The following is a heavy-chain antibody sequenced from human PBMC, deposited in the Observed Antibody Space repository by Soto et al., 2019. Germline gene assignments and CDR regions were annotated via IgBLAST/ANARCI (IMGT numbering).Heavy chain of an antibody. J-gene: IGHJ6*03. D-gene: IGHD1-1*01. CDR3: AKGTIGWLSVYYYYYMDV. CDR1: GFTFSSYA. V-gene: IGHV3-23*01. Sequence: GGSLRLSCAASGFTFSSYAMSWVRQAPGKGLEWVSAISGSGGSTYYADSVKGRFTISRDNSKNTLYLQMNSLRAEDTAVYYCAKGTIGWLSVYYYYYMDVWGKGTTVTVSS. CDR2: ISGSGGST.